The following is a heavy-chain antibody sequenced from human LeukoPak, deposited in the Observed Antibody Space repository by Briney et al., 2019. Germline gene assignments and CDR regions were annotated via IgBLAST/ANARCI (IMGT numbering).Heavy chain of an antibody. CDR2: ISSSSSTV. D-gene: IGHD3-22*01. J-gene: IGHJ4*02. CDR1: GFTFRSYS. CDR3: ARDRDGYPY. V-gene: IGHV3-48*04. Sequence: PGGSLRLSCAASGFTFRSYSMNWVRQAPGKGLERVSYISSSSSTVYYADSVKGRFTISRDNTKDSLYLQMNSLRAEDTAVYYCARDRDGYPYWGQGTLVTVSS.